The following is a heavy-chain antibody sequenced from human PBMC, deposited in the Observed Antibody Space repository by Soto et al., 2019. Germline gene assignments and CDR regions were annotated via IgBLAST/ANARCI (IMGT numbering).Heavy chain of an antibody. CDR1: GFTFSSYG. Sequence: GGSLRLSCAASGFTFSSYGMHWVRQAPGKGLEWVAVISYDGSNKYYADSVKGRFTISRDNSKNTLYLQMNSLRAEDTAVYYCAGYVEGYCSGGSCNDAFDIWGQGTMVTVSS. D-gene: IGHD2-15*01. J-gene: IGHJ3*02. CDR3: AGYVEGYCSGGSCNDAFDI. V-gene: IGHV3-30*03. CDR2: ISYDGSNK.